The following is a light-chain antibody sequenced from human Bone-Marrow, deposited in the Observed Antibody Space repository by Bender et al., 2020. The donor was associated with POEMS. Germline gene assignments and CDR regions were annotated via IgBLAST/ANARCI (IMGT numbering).Light chain of an antibody. CDR2: DVS. CDR1: SSDVGAYYY. CDR3: VAWDASLNGWV. Sequence: QSALTQPASVSGSPGQSITISCTGTSSDVGAYYYVSWYQQHPGKAPKLMIYDVSDRPSGVSDRFSGSKSGTSASLAITGLQSDDEAIYFCVAWDASLNGWVFGGGTKLTVL. V-gene: IGLV2-14*03. J-gene: IGLJ3*02.